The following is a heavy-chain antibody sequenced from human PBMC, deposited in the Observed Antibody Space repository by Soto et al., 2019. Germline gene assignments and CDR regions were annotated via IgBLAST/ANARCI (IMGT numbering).Heavy chain of an antibody. CDR3: ARGFDDTEYNWFDP. CDR2: MNPNSGNT. CDR1: GYTFTSYD. Sequence: ASVKVSCKDSGYTFTSYDINWVRQATGQGLEWMGWMNPNSGNTGYAQKFQGRVTMTGNTSISTAYMELSSLRSEDTAVYYCARGFDDTEYNWFDPWGQGTLVTVSS. D-gene: IGHD3-9*01. V-gene: IGHV1-8*01. J-gene: IGHJ5*02.